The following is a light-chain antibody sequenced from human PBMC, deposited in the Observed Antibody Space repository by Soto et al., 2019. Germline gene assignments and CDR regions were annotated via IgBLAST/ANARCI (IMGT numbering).Light chain of an antibody. CDR2: DAS. J-gene: IGKJ4*01. CDR3: QHYDNLPPLS. Sequence: DIQMTQSPSSLSASVGDRVTITCQASQDIRNYLNWYQQKPGKAPNLLIYDASNLRAGVPSRFSGSGSGAEFSSPISSLQPEDIAAYYCQHYDNLPPLSFGGGTKVEIK. V-gene: IGKV1-33*01. CDR1: QDIRNY.